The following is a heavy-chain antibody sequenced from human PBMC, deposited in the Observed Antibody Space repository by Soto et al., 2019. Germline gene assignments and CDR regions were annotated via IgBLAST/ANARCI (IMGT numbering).Heavy chain of an antibody. CDR1: GGSISSGGYS. CDR3: ARVSGSRPMTYYFDY. Sequence: SETLSLTCAVSGGSISSGGYSWSWIRQPPRKGLEWIGYVYHSGSTYYNPSLKSRVTISVDRSKNQFSLKLSSVTAADTAVYYCARVSGSRPMTYYFDYWGQGTLVTVSS. V-gene: IGHV4-30-2*01. D-gene: IGHD1-26*01. J-gene: IGHJ4*02. CDR2: VYHSGST.